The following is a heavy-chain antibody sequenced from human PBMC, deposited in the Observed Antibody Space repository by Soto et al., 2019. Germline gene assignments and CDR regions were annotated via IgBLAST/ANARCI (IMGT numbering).Heavy chain of an antibody. CDR2: IYYSGST. CDR1: GGSVSSYY. V-gene: IGHV4-59*02. D-gene: IGHD3-22*01. J-gene: IGHJ3*02. CDR3: ARASWGYDSSGYYYFDAFDI. Sequence: PSETLSLTCTVSGGSVSSYYWSWIRQPPGKGLEWIGYIYYSGSTNYNPSLKSRVTISVDTSKNQFSLKLSSVTAADTAVYYFARASWGYDSSGYYYFDAFDIWGQGTMVTVSS.